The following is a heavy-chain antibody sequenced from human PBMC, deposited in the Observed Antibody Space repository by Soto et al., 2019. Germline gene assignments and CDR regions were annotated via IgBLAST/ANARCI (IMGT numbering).Heavy chain of an antibody. D-gene: IGHD6-19*01. J-gene: IGHJ6*03. V-gene: IGHV3-30-3*01. CDR1: GFTFSSYA. CDR3: ALKKSSSWAYYYYYMDV. CDR2: ISYDGSNK. Sequence: LRLSCAASGFTFSSYAMHWVRQAPGKGLEWVAVISYDGSNKYYADSVKGRFTISRDNSKNTLYLQMNSLRAEDTAVYYCALKKSSSWAYYYYYMDVWGKGTTVTVSS.